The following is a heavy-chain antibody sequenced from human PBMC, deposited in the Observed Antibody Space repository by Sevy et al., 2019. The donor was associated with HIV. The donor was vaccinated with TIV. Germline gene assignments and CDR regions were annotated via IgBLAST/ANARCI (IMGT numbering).Heavy chain of an antibody. CDR3: ARGPRGVAIYYHYMDI. CDR2: INPSGSSR. CDR1: GYTFTSYY. V-gene: IGHV1-46*01. J-gene: IGHJ6*03. Sequence: ASVKVSCKASGYTFTSYYMHWVRQAPGQGLEWMGIINPSGSSRSYAQKFQGRVTMTRDTSTSTVYMELSSLRSEDTAVYYCARGPRGVAIYYHYMDIWGKGTTVTVSS.